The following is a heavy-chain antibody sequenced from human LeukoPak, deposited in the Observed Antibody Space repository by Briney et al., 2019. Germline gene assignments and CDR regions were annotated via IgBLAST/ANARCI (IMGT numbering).Heavy chain of an antibody. Sequence: ASVKVSCKASGYTFTGYYMHWVRQAPGQGLEWMGWINPNSGGTNYAQKFQGRVTMTRDTSISTAYMELSRLRSDDTAVYYCARARGSGGRDVRGFDYWSQGTLVTVSS. V-gene: IGHV1-2*02. CDR1: GYTFTGYY. CDR3: ARARGSGGRDVRGFDY. J-gene: IGHJ4*02. CDR2: INPNSGGT. D-gene: IGHD2-15*01.